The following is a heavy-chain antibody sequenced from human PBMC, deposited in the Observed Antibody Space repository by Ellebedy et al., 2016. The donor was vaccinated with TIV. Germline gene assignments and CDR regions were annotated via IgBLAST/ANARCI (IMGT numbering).Heavy chain of an antibody. V-gene: IGHV4-4*02. J-gene: IGHJ6*02. CDR1: GGSIRDTEW. CDR3: ARGRRFFYYYGMDV. CDR2: VHHRGTT. D-gene: IGHD3-3*01. Sequence: MPSETLSLTCAVSGGSIRDTEWWSWVRQSPGMGLTWIGEVHHRGTTNYNPSLKSRVTISVDTSKNQFSLKLSSVTAADTAVYYCARGRRFFYYYGMDVWGQGTTVTVSS.